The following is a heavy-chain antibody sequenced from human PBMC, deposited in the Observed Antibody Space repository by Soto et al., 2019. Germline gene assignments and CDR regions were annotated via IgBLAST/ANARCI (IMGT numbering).Heavy chain of an antibody. CDR3: ARDSSGITIFGVVKRYYYYMDV. Sequence: SETLSLTCTVSGGSISSYYWSWIRQPPGKGLEWIGYIYYSGSTNYNPSLKSRVTISVDTSKNQFSLKLSSVTAADTAVYYCARDSSGITIFGVVKRYYYYMDVWGKGNTVTVSS. D-gene: IGHD3-3*01. J-gene: IGHJ6*03. CDR2: IYYSGST. V-gene: IGHV4-59*01. CDR1: GGSISSYY.